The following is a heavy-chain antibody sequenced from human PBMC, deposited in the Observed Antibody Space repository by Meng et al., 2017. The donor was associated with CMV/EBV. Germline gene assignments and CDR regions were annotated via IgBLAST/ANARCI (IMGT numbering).Heavy chain of an antibody. J-gene: IGHJ4*02. D-gene: IGHD6-19*01. CDR1: GYTFTSYD. CDR2: MNPNSGNT. Sequence: ASVKVSCKASGYTFTSYDINWVRQATGQGLEWMGWMNPNSGNTGYAQKFQGRVTSTRNTSISTAYMELSSLRSEDTAVYYCARVKGHSSGWYFVDYWGQGTLVTVSS. CDR3: ARVKGHSSGWYFVDY. V-gene: IGHV1-8*03.